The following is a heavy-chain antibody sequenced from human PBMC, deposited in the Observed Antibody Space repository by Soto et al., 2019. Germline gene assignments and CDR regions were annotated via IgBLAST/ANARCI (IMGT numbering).Heavy chain of an antibody. CDR3: ARGPSGDNFDY. CDR2: IYNGGTT. D-gene: IGHD7-27*01. J-gene: IGHJ4*02. V-gene: IGHV4-30-4*01. Sequence: QVQLQESGPGLVKPSQTLSLTCTVSGGSINTVNYYWSWIRQSPDKGLEWIGRIYNGGTTYNNPSLTRXXTXSXXTSNNQFSLKLSSVSAADTAVYYCARGPSGDNFDYWGQGTLVTVSS. CDR1: GGSINTVNYY.